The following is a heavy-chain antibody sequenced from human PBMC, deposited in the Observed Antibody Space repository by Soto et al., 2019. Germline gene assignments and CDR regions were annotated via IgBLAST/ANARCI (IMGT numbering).Heavy chain of an antibody. CDR2: IYYIGNT. CDR1: GGCITSSRYY. Sequence: ETLSLTCTVSGGCITSSRYYWGWIRQSPGKGLEWIGSIYYIGNTYYSPSLKSRVTISVDTSKNQFYLKMTSVTVADTAVYFWARHLDSGTDRFDYWGQGALVTVSS. CDR3: ARHLDSGTDRFDY. J-gene: IGHJ4*02. D-gene: IGHD5-12*01. V-gene: IGHV4-39*01.